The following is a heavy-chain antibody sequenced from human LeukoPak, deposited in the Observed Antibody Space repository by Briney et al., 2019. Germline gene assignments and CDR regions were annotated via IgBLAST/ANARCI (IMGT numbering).Heavy chain of an antibody. Sequence: ASVKVSCKASEYIFTGYYIHWVRQAPGQGLEWMGWINPNSGGTNYAQKFQGRFTMTRDTASSTAYMELSRLRSDDTAVYYCAREHSSGYYFDAFDIWGQGTMVTVSS. CDR1: EYIFTGYY. J-gene: IGHJ3*02. CDR2: INPNSGGT. CDR3: AREHSSGYYFDAFDI. V-gene: IGHV1-2*02. D-gene: IGHD3-22*01.